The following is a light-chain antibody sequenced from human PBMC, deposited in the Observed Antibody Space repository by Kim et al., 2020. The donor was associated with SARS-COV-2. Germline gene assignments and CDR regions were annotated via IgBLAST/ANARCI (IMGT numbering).Light chain of an antibody. CDR2: MNN. CDR3: AAWDDSFWV. J-gene: IGLJ3*02. Sequence: PGQNVTISCSGRSSSIANNFVCWYQQLPGPAPKLLIYMNNQRPSGVPDRFSGSKSGTSASLAISGLRSEDEADYYCAAWDDSFWVFGGGTQLTVL. V-gene: IGLV1-47*01. CDR1: SSSIANNF.